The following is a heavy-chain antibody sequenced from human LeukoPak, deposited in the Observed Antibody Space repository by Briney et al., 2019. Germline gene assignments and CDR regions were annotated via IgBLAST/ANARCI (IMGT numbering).Heavy chain of an antibody. D-gene: IGHD6-13*01. Sequence: GRSLRLSCAASGFTFSSYAMHWVRQAPGKGLEWVAVISYDGSNKYYADSVKGRFAISRDNSKNTLYLQMNSLRAEDTAVYYCARTYSSSWWDFDYWGQGTLVTVSS. V-gene: IGHV3-30*09. CDR1: GFTFSSYA. CDR3: ARTYSSSWWDFDY. J-gene: IGHJ4*02. CDR2: ISYDGSNK.